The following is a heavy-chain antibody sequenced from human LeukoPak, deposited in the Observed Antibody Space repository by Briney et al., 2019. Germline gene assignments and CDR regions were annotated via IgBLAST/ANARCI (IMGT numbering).Heavy chain of an antibody. J-gene: IGHJ4*02. CDR3: TRHPVPYSSGWSDY. V-gene: IGHV3-73*01. Sequence: GGSLRLSCAASGFTFSDSAMHWVRQASGKGLEWVGRIRSKANNYATVYAASVKGRFTISRDDSKNTVYLQMNSLKTEDTAMYYCTRHPVPYSSGWSDYWGQGTLVTVSS. CDR1: GFTFSDSA. D-gene: IGHD6-19*01. CDR2: IRSKANNYAT.